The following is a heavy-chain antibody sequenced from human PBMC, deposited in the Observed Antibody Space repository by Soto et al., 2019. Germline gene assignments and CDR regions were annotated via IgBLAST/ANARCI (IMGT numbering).Heavy chain of an antibody. CDR2: ISYDGSNK. J-gene: IGHJ5*02. CDR3: AKDQDPTPGPWPDNWFDP. CDR1: GFTFSSYG. V-gene: IGHV3-30*18. D-gene: IGHD2-15*01. Sequence: GGSLRLSCAASGFTFSSYGMHWVRQAPGKGLEWVAVISYDGSNKYYADSVKGRFTISRDNSKNTLYLQMNSLRAEDTAVYYCAKDQDPTPGPWPDNWFDPWGQGTLVTVSS.